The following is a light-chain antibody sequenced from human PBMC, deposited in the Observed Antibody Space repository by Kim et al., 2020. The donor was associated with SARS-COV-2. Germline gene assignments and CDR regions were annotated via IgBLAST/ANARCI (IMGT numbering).Light chain of an antibody. CDR1: SANIGAGHD. Sequence: QRVTISCTGSSANIGAGHDVHWYQQLPGAAPKLLIFGVTSRPSGVPDRFSGSQSGTSASLAITGLQAEDEADYYCQSYDSSLSRRVFGGGTKLTVL. V-gene: IGLV1-40*01. CDR3: QSYDSSLSRRV. J-gene: IGLJ3*02. CDR2: GVT.